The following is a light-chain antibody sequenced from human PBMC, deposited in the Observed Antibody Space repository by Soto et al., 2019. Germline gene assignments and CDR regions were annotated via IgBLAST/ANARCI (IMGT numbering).Light chain of an antibody. Sequence: EIVLTQSPGTLSLSPGERATLSCRASQSVNNDYLAWYQQKPGQAPRLLIYGASSRATGIPDRFSGSGSGTDFTLTISRLEPGDFAVYYCQQYGSSILTFGQGTKVDI. V-gene: IGKV3-20*01. CDR1: QSVNNDY. CDR2: GAS. CDR3: QQYGSSILT. J-gene: IGKJ1*01.